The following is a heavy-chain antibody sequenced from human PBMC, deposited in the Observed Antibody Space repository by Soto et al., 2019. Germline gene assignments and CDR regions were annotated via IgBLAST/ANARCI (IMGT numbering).Heavy chain of an antibody. Sequence: QVQLVQSGAEVKKPGSSVKVSCKASGDTFSSYGISWVRQAPGQSLEWMGGIIPIFGTANYAQKFQGRVTITADESTSTAYMELSSLRSEDTAVYYCARVGYYFTYYFDYWGQGTLVTVSS. CDR2: IIPIFGTA. CDR1: GDTFSSYG. V-gene: IGHV1-69*01. J-gene: IGHJ4*02. D-gene: IGHD3-22*01. CDR3: ARVGYYFTYYFDY.